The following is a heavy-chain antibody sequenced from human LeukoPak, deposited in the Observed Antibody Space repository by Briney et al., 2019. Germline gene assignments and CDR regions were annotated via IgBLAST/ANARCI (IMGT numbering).Heavy chain of an antibody. CDR1: GYTLTELS. CDR2: INPSGGST. Sequence: ASVKVSCKVSGYTLTELSMHWVRQAPGQGLEWMGIINPSGGSTSYAQKFQGRVTMTRDTSTSTVYMELSSLRSEDTAVYYCARDWGYCSSTSCPYYYMDVWGKGTTVTVSS. V-gene: IGHV1-46*01. J-gene: IGHJ6*03. CDR3: ARDWGYCSSTSCPYYYMDV. D-gene: IGHD2-2*01.